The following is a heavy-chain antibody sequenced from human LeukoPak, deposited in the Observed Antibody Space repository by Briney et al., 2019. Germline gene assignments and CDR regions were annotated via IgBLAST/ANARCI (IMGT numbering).Heavy chain of an antibody. CDR1: GFTFSSYN. CDR3: ARDPYSGSYGADYYYYMDV. Sequence: GGSLRLSCAASGFTFSSYNMNWVRQTPGQGLEWISSITSGSSHIYYADSVKGRFTISRDNAKSSLYLQMNSLRAEDTAVYYCARDPYSGSYGADYYYYMDVWGKGTTVTISS. J-gene: IGHJ6*03. V-gene: IGHV3-21*01. CDR2: ITSGSSHI. D-gene: IGHD1-26*01.